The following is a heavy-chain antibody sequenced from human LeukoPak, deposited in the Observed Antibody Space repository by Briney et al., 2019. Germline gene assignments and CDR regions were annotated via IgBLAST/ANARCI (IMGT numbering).Heavy chain of an antibody. D-gene: IGHD4-17*01. Sequence: SQTLSLTCTVSGGSISSGDYYWSWTRQPPGKGLEWIGYIYYSGSTYYNPSLKSRVTISVDTSKNQFSLKLSSVTAADTAVYYCARSGDSLFGMDVWGQGTTVTVSS. J-gene: IGHJ6*02. CDR1: GGSISSGDYY. CDR3: ARSGDSLFGMDV. CDR2: IYYSGST. V-gene: IGHV4-30-4*01.